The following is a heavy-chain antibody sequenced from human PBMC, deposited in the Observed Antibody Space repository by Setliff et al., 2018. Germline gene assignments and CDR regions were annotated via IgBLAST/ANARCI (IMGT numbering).Heavy chain of an antibody. D-gene: IGHD2-15*01. V-gene: IGHV3-30-3*01. CDR1: GFTISYYA. CDR2: SRYAENYQ. J-gene: IGHJ4*02. Sequence: QAGGSLRLSCAASGFTISYYAIHWVRQAPGKGLEWVAVSRYAENYQYYADSVKGRFTVSRDNSENTLYLQMNSLRPEDTAVYYCARTCSGSGCYAGLESWGQGTPVTVS. CDR3: ARTCSGSGCYAGLES.